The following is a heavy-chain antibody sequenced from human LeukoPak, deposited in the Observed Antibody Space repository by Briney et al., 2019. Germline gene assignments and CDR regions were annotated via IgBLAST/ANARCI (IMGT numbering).Heavy chain of an antibody. CDR2: IYYSGST. D-gene: IGHD1-26*01. CDR1: GGSISSYY. V-gene: IGHV4-59*08. Sequence: SETLSLTCTVSGGSISSYYWSWIRQPPGKGLEWIGYIYYSGSTNYNPSLKSRVTISVDTSKNQFSLKLSSVTAADTAVYYCARARVGATFLDYWGQGTLVTVSS. CDR3: ARARVGATFLDY. J-gene: IGHJ4*02.